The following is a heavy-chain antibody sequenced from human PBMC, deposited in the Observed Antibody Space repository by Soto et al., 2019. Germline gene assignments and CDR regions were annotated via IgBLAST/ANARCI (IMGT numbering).Heavy chain of an antibody. V-gene: IGHV2-5*02. J-gene: IGHJ5*02. D-gene: IGHD2-2*02. CDR3: AHRPDIPDPQDWFDP. Sequence: QITLKESGPTLVKPTQTLTLTCTFSGFSLSTSGVGVGWIRQPPGKALEWLALIYWDDDKRYSPSLKSRLTITKDTAKNQVVLTMTNMDPVDTATHYCAHRPDIPDPQDWFDPWGQGTLVTVSS. CDR2: IYWDDDK. CDR1: GFSLSTSGVG.